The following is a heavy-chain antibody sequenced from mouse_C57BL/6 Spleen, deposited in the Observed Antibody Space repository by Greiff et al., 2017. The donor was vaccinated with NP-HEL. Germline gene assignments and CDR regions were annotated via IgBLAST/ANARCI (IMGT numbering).Heavy chain of an antibody. D-gene: IGHD1-1*01. V-gene: IGHV1-19*01. CDR3: ARDGSSSAWFAY. J-gene: IGHJ3*01. CDR1: GYTFTDYY. CDR2: INPYNGGT. Sequence: EVKLVESGPVLVKPGASVKMSCKASGYTFTDYYMNWVKQSHGKSLEWIGVINPYNGGTSYNQKFKGKATLTVDKSSSTAYMELNSLTSEDSAVYYCARDGSSSAWFAYWGQGTLVTVSA.